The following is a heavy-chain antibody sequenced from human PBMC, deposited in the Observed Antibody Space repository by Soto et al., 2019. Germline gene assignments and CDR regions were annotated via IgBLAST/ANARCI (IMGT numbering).Heavy chain of an antibody. J-gene: IGHJ4*02. V-gene: IGHV1-69*06. CDR1: GGSLNTNP. D-gene: IGHD2-15*01. CDR2: TGSGTGPG. Sequence: SVKVSCKASGGSLNTNPISWVRQAPGQGLEWMGGTGSGTGPGNHAQKFQGRLTVTADKSTSTVYMELTNLSSEDTAVYYCARRDSGGFYRFFDSWGQGTLVTVSS. CDR3: ARRDSGGFYRFFDS.